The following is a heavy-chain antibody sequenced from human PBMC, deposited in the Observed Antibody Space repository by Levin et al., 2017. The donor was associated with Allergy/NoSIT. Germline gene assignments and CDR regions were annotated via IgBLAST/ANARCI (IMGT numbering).Heavy chain of an antibody. CDR3: ARAGPYGDYAD. CDR2: VYENGDT. CDR1: GGSISSGSYT. D-gene: IGHD4-17*01. J-gene: IGHJ4*02. V-gene: IGHV4-30-2*01. Sequence: SETLSLTCAVSGGSISSGSYTWNWIRQPPGKGPEWIGHVYENGDTSYNPSLQSRVTISVDRSQNHFSLRLSSVTAADTAVFYCARAGPYGDYADWGQGILVTVAS.